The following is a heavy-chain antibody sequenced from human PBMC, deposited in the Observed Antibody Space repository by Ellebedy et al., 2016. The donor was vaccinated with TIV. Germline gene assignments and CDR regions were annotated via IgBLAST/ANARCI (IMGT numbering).Heavy chain of an antibody. CDR1: EYSFIHYW. D-gene: IGHD1-26*01. J-gene: IGHJ4*02. CDR2: IDPSDPSGSYT. CDR3: ARHELGSNAAFDY. V-gene: IGHV5-10-1*01. Sequence: GESLKISXKGSEYSFIHYWISWLRQMPGKGLEWMGRIDPSDPSGSYTTYSPSSQGHVTISVDKSITTAYLEWSSLKASDTAMYYCARHELGSNAAFDYWGQGTLVTVSS.